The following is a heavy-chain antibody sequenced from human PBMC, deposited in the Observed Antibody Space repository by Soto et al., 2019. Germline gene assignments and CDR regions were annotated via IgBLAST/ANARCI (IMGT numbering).Heavy chain of an antibody. V-gene: IGHV1-3*05. CDR1: GYTFTSYA. CDR3: ARSGLLPYFDY. CDR2: INAGNGNT. D-gene: IGHD3-3*01. J-gene: IGHJ4*02. Sequence: QVQVVQSGAEEKKPGASVKVSCKASGYTFTSYAMHWERQAPGQRLEWMGWINAGNGNTKYSQNFQGRVTITRDTSASTAYMELSSLRSEDTAVYYCARSGLLPYFDYWGQGTLVTVSS.